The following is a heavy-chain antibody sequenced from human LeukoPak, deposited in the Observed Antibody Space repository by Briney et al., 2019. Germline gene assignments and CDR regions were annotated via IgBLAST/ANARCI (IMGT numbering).Heavy chain of an antibody. CDR3: ARGFAAYDTSDYAFSYY. Sequence: GASVKVYCKASGYTFTSYGITWVRQATGQGLEWMGWMNPNSGDTGYAQKFQGRLTMTRDTSISTAYMELSSLRSEDTAVYYCARGFAAYDTSDYAFSYYWGQGTLVTVSS. CDR2: MNPNSGDT. J-gene: IGHJ4*02. D-gene: IGHD3-22*01. V-gene: IGHV1-8*02. CDR1: GYTFTSYG.